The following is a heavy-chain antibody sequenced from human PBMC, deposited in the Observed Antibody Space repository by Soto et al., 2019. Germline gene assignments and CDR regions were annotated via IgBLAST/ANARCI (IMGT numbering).Heavy chain of an antibody. V-gene: IGHV4-34*01. J-gene: IGHJ1*01. CDR3: ARGCFGSSCPEYFQH. D-gene: IGHD6-13*01. CDR1: GGSFSGYY. CDR2: INHSGST. Sequence: SETLSLTCAVYGGSFSGYYWSWIRQPPGKGLEWIGEINHSGSTNYNPSLKSRVTISVDTSKNQFSLKLSSVTAADTVVYYGARGCFGSSCPEYFQHWGQGTLVTVSS.